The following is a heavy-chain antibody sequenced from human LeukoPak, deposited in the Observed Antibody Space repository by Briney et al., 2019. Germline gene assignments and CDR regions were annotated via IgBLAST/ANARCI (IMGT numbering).Heavy chain of an antibody. CDR1: GFTFRSYG. V-gene: IGHV3-30*02. J-gene: IGHJ5*02. Sequence: EGSLRLSCAASGFTFRSYGMHWVRQAPGKGLEWVAFIRYDGSNKYYADSVKGRFTISRDNSENTLYLQMNSLRAEDTAVYYCAKDSKKWELLRGINWFDPWGQGTLVTVSS. D-gene: IGHD1-26*01. CDR2: IRYDGSNK. CDR3: AKDSKKWELLRGINWFDP.